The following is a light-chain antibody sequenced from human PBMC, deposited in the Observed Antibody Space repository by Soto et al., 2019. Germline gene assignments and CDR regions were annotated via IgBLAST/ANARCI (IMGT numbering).Light chain of an antibody. CDR1: QGISSY. V-gene: IGKV1-9*01. CDR3: LHLNSYSPDT. J-gene: IGKJ3*01. Sequence: DIQLTQSPSFLSASVGDRVTITCRASQGISSYLAWYQQKPGTAPKLLIFAASTLQNGVPSRFSGSGSGTAFPLTISSLQPEDFATYYCLHLNSYSPDTFGPGTKVDIK. CDR2: AAS.